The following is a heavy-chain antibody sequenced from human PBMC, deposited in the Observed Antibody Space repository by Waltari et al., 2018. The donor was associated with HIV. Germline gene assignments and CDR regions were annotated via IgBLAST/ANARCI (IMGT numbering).Heavy chain of an antibody. J-gene: IGHJ3*02. CDR3: ARCFGTVMGAIEI. D-gene: IGHD1-1*01. CDR1: GYNCNNFW. V-gene: IGHV5-51*01. Sequence: DVHLVQSGAEMKKPGDSLKISCKTSGYNCNNFWIGWVRQIPGKGLEWVGIVYPDDSDTRYSPSYKDQVTISADTSINTAYLQWSSLRASDTAMYYCARCFGTVMGAIEIWGQGTMITVSS. CDR2: VYPDDSDT.